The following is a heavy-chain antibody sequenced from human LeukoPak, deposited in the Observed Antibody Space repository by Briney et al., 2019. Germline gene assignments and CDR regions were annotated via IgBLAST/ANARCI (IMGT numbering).Heavy chain of an antibody. Sequence: SVKVSCKASGGTFSSYAISWVRQAPGQGLEWMGGIIPIFGTANYAQKFQGRVTITADESTSTAYMELSSLRSEDTAVYYCARGGGSAGNWYFDLWGRGTLVTVSS. CDR2: IIPIFGTA. J-gene: IGHJ2*01. V-gene: IGHV1-69*01. CDR3: ARGGGSAGNWYFDL. D-gene: IGHD2-15*01. CDR1: GGTFSSYA.